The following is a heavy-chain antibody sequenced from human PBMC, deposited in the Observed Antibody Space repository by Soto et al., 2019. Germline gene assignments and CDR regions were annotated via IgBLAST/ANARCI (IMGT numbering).Heavy chain of an antibody. CDR1: GGSISSYY. V-gene: IGHV4-59*08. Sequence: SETLSLTCTVSGGSISSYYWSWIRQPPGKGLEWIGYIYYSGSTTYSPSLKSRVTISVGTSKNQFSLKLSSVTAAVTAWYYFARRYAGYFDYWGQGTLVTVSS. J-gene: IGHJ4*02. CDR2: IYYSGST. CDR3: ARRYAGYFDY. D-gene: IGHD5-12*01.